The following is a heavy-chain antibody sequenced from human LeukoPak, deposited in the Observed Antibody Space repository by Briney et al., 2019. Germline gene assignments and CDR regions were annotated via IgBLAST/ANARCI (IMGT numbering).Heavy chain of an antibody. CDR1: GFTVISNY. J-gene: IGHJ4*02. Sequence: PGGSLRLSCAASGFTVISNYMSWVRQAPGKGLEWVSVIYSGGSTYYADSVKGRFTISRDNSKNTLYLQMNSLRAEDTAVYYCARGITSEQWPGDYWGQGTLVTVSS. D-gene: IGHD6-19*01. V-gene: IGHV3-53*01. CDR3: ARGITSEQWPGDY. CDR2: IYSGGST.